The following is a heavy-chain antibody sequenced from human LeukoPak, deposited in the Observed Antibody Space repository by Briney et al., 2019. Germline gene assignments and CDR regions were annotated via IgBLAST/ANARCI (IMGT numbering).Heavy chain of an antibody. CDR3: ARGSTFSWPYYYYGMDV. D-gene: IGHD2/OR15-2a*01. V-gene: IGHV3-30*04. CDR2: ISYDGSNE. J-gene: IGHJ6*02. Sequence: GGSLRLSCAASGFTFSSYAMHWVRQAPGKGLEWVAVISYDGSNEYYADSVKGRFTISRDNSKNTLYLQMNSLRAEDTAVYYCARGSTFSWPYYYYGMDVWGQGTTVTVSS. CDR1: GFTFSSYA.